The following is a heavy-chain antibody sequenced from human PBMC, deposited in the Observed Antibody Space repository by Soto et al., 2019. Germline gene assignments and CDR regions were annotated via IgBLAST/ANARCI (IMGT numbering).Heavy chain of an antibody. J-gene: IGHJ4*02. Sequence: QVQLVQSGAEVKKPGSSVKVSCMPSGGTFSSYAISWVRQAPGQGLEWMGGIIPIFGTANSAQKCQGRVTIPADESTSTAYMELSNLRSDDTAVYYCAIIGGFGKGPGRSSSWYVLDYWGQGTLVTVSS. CDR2: IIPIFGTA. V-gene: IGHV1-69*12. CDR1: GGTFSSYA. D-gene: IGHD6-13*01. CDR3: AIIGGFGKGPGRSSSWYVLDY.